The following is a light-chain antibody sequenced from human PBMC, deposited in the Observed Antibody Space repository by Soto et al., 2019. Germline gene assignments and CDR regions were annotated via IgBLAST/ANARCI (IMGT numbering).Light chain of an antibody. CDR2: EVS. CDR3: AAYTTTPSHVV. Sequence: QSALTQPASVSGSPGQSITISCTGTSSDVGGFNYVSWYQQHPDKAPKLLIYEVSKWPSGASHRFSGSKSGNTASLTISGLQAEDDADYFCAAYTTTPSHVVFGGGTKLTVL. J-gene: IGLJ2*01. CDR1: SSDVGGFNY. V-gene: IGLV2-14*01.